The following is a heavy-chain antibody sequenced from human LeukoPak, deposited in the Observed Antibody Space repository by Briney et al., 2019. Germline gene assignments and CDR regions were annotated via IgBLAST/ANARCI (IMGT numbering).Heavy chain of an antibody. CDR2: INGDGSST. J-gene: IGHJ4*02. CDR1: GFTFSSYW. V-gene: IGHV3-74*01. Sequence: GGSLRLSCAASGFTFSSYWMHWVRQAPGKGLVWVSRINGDGSSTSYADSVKGRFTISRDNAKNTLYLQMTSLRVEDTAVYYCAAVVRSGSPFDYWGQGTLVTVSS. D-gene: IGHD6-25*01. CDR3: AAVVRSGSPFDY.